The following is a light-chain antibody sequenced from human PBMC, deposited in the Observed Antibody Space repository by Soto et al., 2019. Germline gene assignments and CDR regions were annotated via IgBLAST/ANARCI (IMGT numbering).Light chain of an antibody. V-gene: IGKV1-5*03. CDR3: HHYNIYSEP. J-gene: IGKJ1*01. CDR1: QTISSW. CDR2: KAS. Sequence: DIQMTQSPSTLSGSVGDRVTITCRASQTISSWLAWYQQKPGKAPNLLIYKASTFNSGGPPSFSGSGSGTEFTLAISILQPDDFETYYYHHYNIYSEPFCQRTKV.